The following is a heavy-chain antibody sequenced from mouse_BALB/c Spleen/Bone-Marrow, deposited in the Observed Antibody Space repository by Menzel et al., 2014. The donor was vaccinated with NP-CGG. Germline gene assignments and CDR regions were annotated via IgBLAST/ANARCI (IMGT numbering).Heavy chain of an antibody. Sequence: EVQLVESGGGLVQPGGSRKLSCAASGFTFSDYGMAWVRQASGKGPEWVAFISNLAYSIYYADTVTGRFTISRENAKNTLYLEMSSLRSEDTAMYYCARDYYGSSYWYFEVWGAGTTVTVSS. CDR1: GFTFSDYG. D-gene: IGHD1-1*01. CDR3: ARDYYGSSYWYFEV. J-gene: IGHJ1*01. CDR2: ISNLAYSI. V-gene: IGHV5-15*02.